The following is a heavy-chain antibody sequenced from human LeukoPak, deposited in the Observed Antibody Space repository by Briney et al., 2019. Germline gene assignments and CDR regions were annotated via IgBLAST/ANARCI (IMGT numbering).Heavy chain of an antibody. V-gene: IGHV5-51*01. CDR1: GYSFTNYW. J-gene: IGHJ4*02. Sequence: GESLKISCKGSGYSFTNYWIGWVRQMPGKGLEWMGIIYPGGSDPRYSPSFQGQVTISADKSISTAYLQWSSLKASDTAMYYCARGGYYGSGSYYSFDYWGQGTLVTVSS. D-gene: IGHD3-10*01. CDR2: IYPGGSDP. CDR3: ARGGYYGSGSYYSFDY.